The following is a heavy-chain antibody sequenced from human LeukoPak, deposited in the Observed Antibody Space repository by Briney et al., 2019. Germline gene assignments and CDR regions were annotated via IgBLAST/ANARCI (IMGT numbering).Heavy chain of an antibody. V-gene: IGHV4-59*01. Sequence: SETLSLTCTVSGDSITNYYWSWIRQPPGEGLEWIGYISYSGNTNYNPSLKSRVTISVDTSKNQFSLKLSSVTAADTAVYYCARDGSSSWGDAFDIWGQGTMVTVSS. CDR2: ISYSGNT. J-gene: IGHJ3*02. CDR1: GDSITNYY. D-gene: IGHD6-13*01. CDR3: ARDGSSSWGDAFDI.